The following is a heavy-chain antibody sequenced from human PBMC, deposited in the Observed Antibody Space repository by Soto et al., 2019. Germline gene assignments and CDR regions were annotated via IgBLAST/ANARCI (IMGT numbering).Heavy chain of an antibody. D-gene: IGHD2-21*02. CDR3: ARGEWYCGGDCYLNWFDP. J-gene: IGHJ5*02. CDR1: GGSISSGGYY. V-gene: IGHV4-31*03. Sequence: SETLSLTCTVSGGSISSGGYYWSWIRQHPGKGLEWIGYIYYSGSTYYKPSLKNRVTISVDTSKNQFSLKLSSVTAADTAVFYCARGEWYCGGDCYLNWFDPWGQGTLVTVSS. CDR2: IYYSGST.